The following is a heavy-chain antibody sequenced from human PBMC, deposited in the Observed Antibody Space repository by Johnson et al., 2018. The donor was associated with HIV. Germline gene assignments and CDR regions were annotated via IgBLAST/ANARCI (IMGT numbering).Heavy chain of an antibody. J-gene: IGHJ3*02. V-gene: IGHV3-23*04. D-gene: IGHD3/OR15-3a*01. CDR3: AKWTPSLRPAFEI. Sequence: VQLVESGGGLVQPGGSLRLSCAASGLTFSRFAMSWVRQAPGKGLEWVSVISGSGGSTYYADSVKGRFTISSDNSKNTLYLKRTSLRAEDTAVYYCAKWTPSLRPAFEIWGQGTMVTVSS. CDR1: GLTFSRFA. CDR2: ISGSGGST.